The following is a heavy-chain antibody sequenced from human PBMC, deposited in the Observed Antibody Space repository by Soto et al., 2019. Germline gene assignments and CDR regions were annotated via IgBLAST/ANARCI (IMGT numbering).Heavy chain of an antibody. V-gene: IGHV1-58*01. D-gene: IGHD4-4*01. CDR3: KAEKVNTSRADYYYYGMDV. J-gene: IGHJ6*01. CDR2: IVFGSGNT. CDR1: GFTFTISA. Sequence: SEKVSCTASGFTFTISAVQWLRQARGQRLAWIGWIVFGSGNTNYAQKPQERVTITRDMSTSTAYMELSTLRSEDTAVYYGKAEKVNTSRADYYYYGMDVWGQGST.